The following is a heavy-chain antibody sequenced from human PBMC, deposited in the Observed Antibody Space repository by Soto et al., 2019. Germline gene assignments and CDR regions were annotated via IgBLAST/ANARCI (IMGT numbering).Heavy chain of an antibody. Sequence: QVQLVQSGAEEKKPGASVEVSCKASGYTFINYYRHWVRQAPGHGLEWMAISNPTGGSTNYAQKFQGRLSLTIDTSTCTVYWELSSLTSEYMAMYYCARHLAAGDVWGQGTLVTVSS. CDR3: ARHLAAGDV. V-gene: IGHV1-46*01. CDR1: GYTFINYY. J-gene: IGHJ4*02. CDR2: SNPTGGST. D-gene: IGHD2-8*02.